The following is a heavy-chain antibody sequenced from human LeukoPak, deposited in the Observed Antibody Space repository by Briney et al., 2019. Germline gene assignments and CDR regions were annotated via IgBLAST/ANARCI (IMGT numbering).Heavy chain of an antibody. CDR1: GGSLSSGSYY. V-gene: IGHV4-61*02. Sequence: PSETLSLTCTVSGGSLSSGSYYWSWIRQPAGKGLEWIGRIYTSGSTNYNPSLKSRVTISVDTSKNQFSLKLSSVTAADTAVYYCARERSAGPYCSSTSCYAFDYWGQGTLVTVSS. J-gene: IGHJ4*02. CDR2: IYTSGST. D-gene: IGHD2-2*01. CDR3: ARERSAGPYCSSTSCYAFDY.